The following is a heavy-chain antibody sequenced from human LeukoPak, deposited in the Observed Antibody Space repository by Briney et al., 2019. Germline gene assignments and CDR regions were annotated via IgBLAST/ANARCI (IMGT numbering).Heavy chain of an antibody. CDR3: ARYLTGRVGATYYWFDP. Sequence: PSETLSLTCAVYGVSFSGYYRSWVRQPPGKGLEWIGEINNSGSTNYNTSPKSRVTISVDTSKNQFSLKLSSVTAADTAVYCCARYLTGRVGATYYWFDPWGQGTLVTVSS. J-gene: IGHJ5*02. CDR2: INNSGST. CDR1: GVSFSGYY. V-gene: IGHV4-34*01. D-gene: IGHD1-26*01.